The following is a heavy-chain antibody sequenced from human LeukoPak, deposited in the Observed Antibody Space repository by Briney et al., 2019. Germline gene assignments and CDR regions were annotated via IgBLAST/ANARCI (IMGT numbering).Heavy chain of an antibody. D-gene: IGHD2-15*01. CDR2: IYYSGST. CDR3: ARVVRGRDAFDI. J-gene: IGHJ3*02. Sequence: SETLSLTCTVSGGSISSYYWSWIRQPPGKGLEWIGYIYYSGSTDYNPSLKSRVTISVDTSKNHFSLKLSSVTAADTAVYYCARVVRGRDAFDIWGQGTMVTVSS. V-gene: IGHV4-59*08. CDR1: GGSISSYY.